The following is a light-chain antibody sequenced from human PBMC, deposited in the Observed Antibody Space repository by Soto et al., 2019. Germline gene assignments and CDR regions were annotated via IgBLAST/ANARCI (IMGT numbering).Light chain of an antibody. V-gene: IGKV3-15*01. J-gene: IGKJ2*01. CDR1: QRISSN. CDR2: GAS. Sequence: EIVMTQSPATLSVSPGERATLYCKASQRISSNLVWYQQKPAQPPRLLIYGASTRATGIPARFSGSGSGTEFTLTISGLQSEDFALYYCQQYNIWPPYTFGQGTKLEIK. CDR3: QQYNIWPPYT.